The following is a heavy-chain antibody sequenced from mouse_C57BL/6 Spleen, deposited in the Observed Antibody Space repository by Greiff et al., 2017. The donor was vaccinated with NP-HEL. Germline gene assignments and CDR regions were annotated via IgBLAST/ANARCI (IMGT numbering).Heavy chain of an antibody. V-gene: IGHV1-15*01. CDR1: GYTFTDYE. J-gene: IGHJ1*03. CDR3: TREYYGSSYWYFDV. Sequence: VQLQESGAELVRPGASVTLSCKASGYTFTDYEMHWVKQTPVHGLEWIGAIDPETGGTAYNQKFKGKAILTAGKSSSTAYMELRSLTSEDSAVYYCTREYYGSSYWYFDVWGTGTTVTVSS. D-gene: IGHD1-1*01. CDR2: IDPETGGT.